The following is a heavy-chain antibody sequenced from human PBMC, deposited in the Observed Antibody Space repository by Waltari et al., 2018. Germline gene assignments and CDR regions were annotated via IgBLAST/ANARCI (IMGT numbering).Heavy chain of an antibody. CDR2: MNPNSGNT. Sequence: QVQLVQSGAEVKKPGASVKVSCKASGYTFTSYDINWVRQATGQGLEWMGWMNPNSGNTGYAQKFQGRVTMTRNTSISTAYMELSSLRSEDTAVYYCARGGQYSGTPPGYNWFDPWGQGTLVTVSS. V-gene: IGHV1-8*01. CDR3: ARGGQYSGTPPGYNWFDP. J-gene: IGHJ5*02. CDR1: GYTFTSYD. D-gene: IGHD1-26*01.